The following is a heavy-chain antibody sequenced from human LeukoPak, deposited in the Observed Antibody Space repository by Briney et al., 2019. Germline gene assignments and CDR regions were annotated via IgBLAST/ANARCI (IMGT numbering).Heavy chain of an antibody. CDR3: AREHPTYYDLLTGYYLGWFDP. J-gene: IGHJ5*02. D-gene: IGHD3-9*01. V-gene: IGHV7-4-1*02. CDR2: INTNTGNP. CDR1: GYTFTNYA. Sequence: GASVKVSCKASGYTFTNYAINWVRQAPGQGLEWMGWINTNTGNPKYAKGFTGRFVFSLDTSVSTAYLQISSLKAEDTAVYYCAREHPTYYDLLTGYYLGWFDPWGQGTLVTVSS.